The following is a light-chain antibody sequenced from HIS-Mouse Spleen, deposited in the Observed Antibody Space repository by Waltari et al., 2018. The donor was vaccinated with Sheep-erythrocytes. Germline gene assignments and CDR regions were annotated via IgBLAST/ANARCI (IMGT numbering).Light chain of an antibody. CDR1: LGISRY. CDR2: AAS. J-gene: IGKJ2*01. V-gene: IGKV1-8*01. CDR3: QQYYSYPYT. Sequence: AIRMTQSPSSLSASTGDRVTITCRAGLGISRYLAWYQQKPGKAPKLLIYAASTLQCGVPSRFSGSGSGTDFTLTISCLQSEDVATYYCQQYYSYPYTFGQGTKLEIK.